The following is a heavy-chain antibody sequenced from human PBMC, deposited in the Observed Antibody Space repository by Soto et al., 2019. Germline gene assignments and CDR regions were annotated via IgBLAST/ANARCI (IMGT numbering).Heavy chain of an antibody. Sequence: QVQLQESGPGLVKPSETLSLTCTVSGGSISSYYWSWIRQPPGKGLEWIGYIYYSGSTNYNPSLKRRXXTXVXXYKNRCSLKLSSVPAAETAVYCCARGGRGGDAFDIWGQGTMVPVSS. CDR3: ARGGRGGDAFDI. V-gene: IGHV4-59*01. D-gene: IGHD3-10*01. CDR1: GGSISSYY. CDR2: IYYSGST. J-gene: IGHJ3*02.